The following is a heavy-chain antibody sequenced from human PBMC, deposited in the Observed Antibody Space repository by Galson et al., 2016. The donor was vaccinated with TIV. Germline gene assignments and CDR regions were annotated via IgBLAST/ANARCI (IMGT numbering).Heavy chain of an antibody. CDR3: ARVDYGGFHY. Sequence: LRLSCAASGFTFSSQTMSWVRQPPGKGLEWIGYIYYTGSTNYSPSLKRRATISLDTSKNQLSLRLSSVTAADTAVYYCARVDYGGFHYWGQGILVTVSS. J-gene: IGHJ4*02. CDR2: IYYTGST. V-gene: IGHV4-59*11. D-gene: IGHD4/OR15-4a*01. CDR1: GFTFSSQT.